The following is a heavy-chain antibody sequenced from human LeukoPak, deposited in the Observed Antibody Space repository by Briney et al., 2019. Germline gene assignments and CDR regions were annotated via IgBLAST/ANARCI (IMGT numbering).Heavy chain of an antibody. Sequence: ASVKVSCKASGYALTNYDINWVRQATGQGLEWMGWMKPKSGETGYAQKFQGRAIMTRDTSTNTAYMELRSLTSEDTAVYYCAIDYGGNSGWFDPWGQGTVVTVSS. CDR3: AIDYGGNSGWFDP. D-gene: IGHD4-23*01. CDR2: MKPKSGET. V-gene: IGHV1-8*01. CDR1: GYALTNYD. J-gene: IGHJ5*02.